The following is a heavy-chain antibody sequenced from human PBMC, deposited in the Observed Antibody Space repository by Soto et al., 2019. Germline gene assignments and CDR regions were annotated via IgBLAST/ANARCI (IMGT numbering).Heavy chain of an antibody. V-gene: IGHV3-23*01. CDR3: AKGGRAAYYDTSGYLDS. CDR2: ISGTGTIT. D-gene: IGHD3-22*01. J-gene: IGHJ4*02. Sequence: VGSLRLSCAASGFTFSSYAMSWVRQAPRKGLECVSTISGTGTITHYADSVKGRFTISRDNSMNMVYLQVNSLRAEDTAAYYCAKGGRAAYYDTSGYLDSWGQGTVVTVSS. CDR1: GFTFSSYA.